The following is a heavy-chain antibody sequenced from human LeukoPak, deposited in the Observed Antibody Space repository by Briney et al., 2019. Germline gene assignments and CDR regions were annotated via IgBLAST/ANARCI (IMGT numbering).Heavy chain of an antibody. D-gene: IGHD5-12*01. CDR2: IYYSGST. J-gene: IGHJ4*02. CDR3: ARGRGYSGYDYGVDY. V-gene: IGHV4-31*03. Sequence: SETLPLTCTVSGDSISSGGYYWSWIRQHPGKGLEWIGYIYYSGSTYYNPSLKSRVTISVDTSKNQFSLKLSSVTAADTAVYYCARGRGYSGYDYGVDYWGQGTLVTVSS. CDR1: GDSISSGGYY.